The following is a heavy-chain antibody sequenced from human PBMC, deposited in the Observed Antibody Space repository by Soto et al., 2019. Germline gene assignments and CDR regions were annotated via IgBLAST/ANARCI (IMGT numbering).Heavy chain of an antibody. Sequence: EVQLVESGGGLVQPGGSLRLSCAASGLTVSSNYMSWVRQAPGKGLEWVSVMYSGGSTYYADSVKGRFIISRDNYKHTLYLQMDSLRVEDTAVYYCARASSLHQPLFYGMDVWGQGTTVPVSS. V-gene: IGHV3-66*01. D-gene: IGHD2-2*01. J-gene: IGHJ6*02. CDR1: GLTVSSNY. CDR2: MYSGGST. CDR3: ARASSLHQPLFYGMDV.